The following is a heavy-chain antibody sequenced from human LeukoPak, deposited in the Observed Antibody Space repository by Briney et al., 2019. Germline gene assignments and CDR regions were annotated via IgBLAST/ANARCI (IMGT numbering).Heavy chain of an antibody. CDR2: ISYDGSNK. D-gene: IGHD4-11*01. CDR3: XXXXXTTVTSNDAFDI. V-gene: IGHV3-30-3*01. J-gene: IGHJ3*02. Sequence: GGSLRLSCAASGFTFSSYAMHWVRQAPGKGLEWVAVISYDGSNKYYADSVKGRFTISRDNSKNTLYLQMNSLRAEDTAGYYXXXXXXTTVTSNDAFDIWGQGTMVTVSS. CDR1: GFTFSSYA.